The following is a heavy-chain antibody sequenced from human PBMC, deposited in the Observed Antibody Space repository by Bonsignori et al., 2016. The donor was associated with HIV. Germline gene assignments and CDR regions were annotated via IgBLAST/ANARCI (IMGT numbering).Heavy chain of an antibody. CDR2: TNSDSYGGAT. CDR3: MSGGYFESVWGTYRQTPGPNFSYSEV. V-gene: IGHV3-15*01. D-gene: IGHD3-16*02. J-gene: IGHJ6*04. Sequence: WIRQPPGKGLQWVGRTNSDSYGGATHYATAVQDRFRISRDESRDTVFLQISGLKTEDSAIYYCMSGGYFESVWGTYRQTPGPNFSYSEVWGKGTTVTVSS.